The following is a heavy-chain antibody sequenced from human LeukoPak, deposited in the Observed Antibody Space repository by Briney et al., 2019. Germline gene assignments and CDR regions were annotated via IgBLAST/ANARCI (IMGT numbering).Heavy chain of an antibody. V-gene: IGHV3-30*18. CDR3: AKWMSTMVRGVIDY. D-gene: IGHD3-10*01. CDR1: GFTFSSYW. Sequence: GGSLRLSCAASGFTFSSYWMSWVRQAPGKGLEGVAVISYDGSNKYYADSVKGRFTISRDNSKNTLYLQMNSLRAEDTAVYYCAKWMSTMVRGVIDYWGQGTLVTVSS. CDR2: ISYDGSNK. J-gene: IGHJ4*02.